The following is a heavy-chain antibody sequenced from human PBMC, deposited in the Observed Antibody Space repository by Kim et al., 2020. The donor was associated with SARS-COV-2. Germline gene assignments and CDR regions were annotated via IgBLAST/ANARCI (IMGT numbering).Heavy chain of an antibody. J-gene: IGHJ4*02. V-gene: IGHV3-30*18. Sequence: GGSLRLSCAASGFTFNTYGMHWVRQAPGKGLEWVAVISYDGSNKYYADSVKGRFTISRDNSKNTLYLQMNSLRTEDTAVYYCAKSFSGSYFVYDYWGQGTLVTVSS. CDR3: AKSFSGSYFVYDY. D-gene: IGHD1-26*01. CDR1: GFTFNTYG. CDR2: ISYDGSNK.